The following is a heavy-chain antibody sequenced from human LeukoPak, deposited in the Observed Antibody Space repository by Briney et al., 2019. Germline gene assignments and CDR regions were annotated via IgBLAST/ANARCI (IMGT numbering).Heavy chain of an antibody. CDR2: ISSSSSYI. Sequence: GGSLRLSCAASGFTFSSYSMNWVRQAPGKGLEWVSSISSSSSYIYYADSVKGRFTISRDNAKNSLYLQMNSLRAEDTAVYYCARDTPDYYDSSGSGLDYWGQGTLVTVSS. CDR1: GFTFSSYS. D-gene: IGHD3-22*01. J-gene: IGHJ4*02. V-gene: IGHV3-21*04. CDR3: ARDTPDYYDSSGSGLDY.